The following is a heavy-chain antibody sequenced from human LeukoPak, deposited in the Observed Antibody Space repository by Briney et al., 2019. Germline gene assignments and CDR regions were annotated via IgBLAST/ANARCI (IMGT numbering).Heavy chain of an antibody. CDR3: ARGLPGDGPAAIFDY. J-gene: IGHJ4*02. Sequence: SVKVSCKASGDTFSSYAISWVRQAPGQGLEWMGGIIPMFGTANYAQKFQGRVTITADESTSTAYMELSSLRSEDTAVYYCARGLPGDGPAAIFDYWGQGTLVTVSS. CDR2: IIPMFGTA. V-gene: IGHV1-69*13. CDR1: GDTFSSYA. D-gene: IGHD2-2*01.